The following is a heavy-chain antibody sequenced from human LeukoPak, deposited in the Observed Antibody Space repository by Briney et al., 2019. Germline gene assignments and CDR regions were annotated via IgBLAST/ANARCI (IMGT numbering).Heavy chain of an antibody. CDR1: CGSFSGYY. D-gene: IGHD6-6*01. J-gene: IGHJ3*02. CDR2: INHSGST. V-gene: IGHV4-34*01. CDR3: ARVGRRSSYCLDAFDI. Sequence: SETLSLTCAVYCGSFSGYYWSWIRQPAGKGLEWIGEINHSGSTNYNPPLNTRVTISVDTSKNEFSLKLSSVTAADTAVYYCARVGRRSSYCLDAFDIWGQGTMVTVSS.